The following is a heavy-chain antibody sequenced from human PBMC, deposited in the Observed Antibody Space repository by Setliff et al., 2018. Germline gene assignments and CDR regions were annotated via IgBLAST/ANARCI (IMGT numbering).Heavy chain of an antibody. CDR3: ATGHCSSTSCYEDYYGIDV. Sequence: ASVKVSCKASGYTFTGHYLHWVRQAPGQGLEWMGWISPNSGGTNYAQKFQGWVTMTRDTSISTAYMELSRLRSDDTAVYYCATGHCSSTSCYEDYYGIDVWGQGTTVTV. D-gene: IGHD2-2*01. V-gene: IGHV1-2*04. CDR2: ISPNSGGT. J-gene: IGHJ6*02. CDR1: GYTFTGHY.